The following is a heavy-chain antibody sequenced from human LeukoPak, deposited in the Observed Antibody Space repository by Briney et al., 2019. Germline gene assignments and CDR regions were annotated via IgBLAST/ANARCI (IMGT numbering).Heavy chain of an antibody. Sequence: GSLRLSCATSGFTVSSNYMSWVRQAPGKGLEWVSVIYSGGSTYYADSVQGRFTISRDNSKNTLYLQMNSLRAEDTAVYYCARDASMVRGVWFDYWGQGTLVTVSS. CDR2: IYSGGST. V-gene: IGHV3-53*01. CDR1: GFTVSSNY. CDR3: ARDASMVRGVWFDY. D-gene: IGHD3-10*01. J-gene: IGHJ4*02.